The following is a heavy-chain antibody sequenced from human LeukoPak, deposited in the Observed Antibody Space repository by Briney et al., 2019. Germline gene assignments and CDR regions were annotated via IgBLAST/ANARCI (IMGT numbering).Heavy chain of an antibody. Sequence: TGRSLRLACAASRFTFTSYAMHWVRQAPGKGLEWVAVLSYDGRDKHYADSVKGRFTISRDNSKSTLYLQMNSLGAEDTAVYYCARDGGGTSADYYFDYWGQGTLVTVSS. CDR3: ARDGGGTSADYYFDY. CDR1: RFTFTSYA. D-gene: IGHD2-2*01. CDR2: LSYDGRDK. V-gene: IGHV3-30*04. J-gene: IGHJ4*02.